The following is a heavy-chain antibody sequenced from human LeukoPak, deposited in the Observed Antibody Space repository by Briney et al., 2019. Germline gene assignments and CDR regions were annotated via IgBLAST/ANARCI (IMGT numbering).Heavy chain of an antibody. J-gene: IGHJ3*02. CDR2: ISDSGEST. V-gene: IGHV3-23*01. D-gene: IGHD1-26*01. CDR1: GITFSGYS. Sequence: GGSLRLSCVVSGITFSGYSMIWVRQAPGKGLEWVSGISDSGESTSYADSVKGRFTISRDNSKSTLYLQMNTLRVEDTALYYCARCFTGSSYGAFDIWGQGTMVTVSS. CDR3: ARCFTGSSYGAFDI.